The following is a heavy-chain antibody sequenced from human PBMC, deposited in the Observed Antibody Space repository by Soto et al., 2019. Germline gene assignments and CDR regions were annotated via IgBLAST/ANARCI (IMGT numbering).Heavy chain of an antibody. Sequence: PSETLSLTCTVSGASISGFYWSWIRKSAGKGLEWIGRIYATGTTNYNPSLKSRVMMSVDTSKNQFSLKVRSVSAADTAVYYCATSQKGYNWNYFDHWGQGALVTVSS. CDR3: ATSQKGYNWNYFDH. D-gene: IGHD1-20*01. CDR1: GASISGFY. V-gene: IGHV4-4*07. J-gene: IGHJ4*02. CDR2: IYATGTT.